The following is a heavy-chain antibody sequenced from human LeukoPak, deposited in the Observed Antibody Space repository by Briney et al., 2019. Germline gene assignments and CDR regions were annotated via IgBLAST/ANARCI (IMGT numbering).Heavy chain of an antibody. V-gene: IGHV3-30*03. Sequence: GGSLRLSCAASGFTFSSYGMHWVRQAPGKGLEWVAVISYDGSNKYYADSVKGRFTISRDNSKNTLFLRMNSLRLEDTAVYYCARGPFGSCSSPSCYFFDYWGQGTLVTVSS. CDR1: GFTFSSYG. J-gene: IGHJ4*02. CDR2: ISYDGSNK. D-gene: IGHD2-2*01. CDR3: ARGPFGSCSSPSCYFFDY.